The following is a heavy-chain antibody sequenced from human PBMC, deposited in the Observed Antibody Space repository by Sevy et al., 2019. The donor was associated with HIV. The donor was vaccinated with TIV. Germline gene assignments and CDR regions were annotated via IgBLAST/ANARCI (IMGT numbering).Heavy chain of an antibody. D-gene: IGHD3-3*01. J-gene: IGHJ3*02. V-gene: IGHV3-48*03. Sequence: GGSLRLSCAASGFTFSSYEMNWVRQAPGKGLEWISYISSSGNYIYYEDSVKGRFTISRDNAKNSLYLQMNSLRAEDTAFYYCAREGGTHYEDAFDIWGQGTMVTVSS. CDR3: AREGGTHYEDAFDI. CDR2: ISSSGNYI. CDR1: GFTFSSYE.